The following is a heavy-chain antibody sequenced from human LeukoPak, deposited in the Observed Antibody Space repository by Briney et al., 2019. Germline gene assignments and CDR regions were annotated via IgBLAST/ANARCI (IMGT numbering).Heavy chain of an antibody. V-gene: IGHV3-66*01. J-gene: IGHJ4*02. CDR2: IYSGGST. D-gene: IGHD6-13*01. CDR1: GFTVGSNY. CDR3: ARDREMGYSSSWLAFDY. Sequence: GGSLRLSCAASGFTVGSNYMSWVRQAPGKGLEWVSVIYSGGSTYYGDSVKGRFTISRDNSKNTLYLQMNSLRAKDTAVYYCARDREMGYSSSWLAFDYWGQGTLVTVSS.